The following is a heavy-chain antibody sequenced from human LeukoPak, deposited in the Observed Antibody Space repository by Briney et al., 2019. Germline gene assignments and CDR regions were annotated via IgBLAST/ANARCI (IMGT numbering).Heavy chain of an antibody. CDR1: GFTVSSNY. V-gene: IGHV3-53*01. CDR3: AKDFRIGYSAHFDY. J-gene: IGHJ4*02. D-gene: IGHD2-21*01. CDR2: IYSGGST. Sequence: GSLRLSCAASGFTVSSNYMSRVRQAPGKGLEWVSVIYSGGSTYYADSVKGRFSISRDNSKNTLYLQMDSLRGEDTAVYYCAKDFRIGYSAHFDYWGQGALVTVSS.